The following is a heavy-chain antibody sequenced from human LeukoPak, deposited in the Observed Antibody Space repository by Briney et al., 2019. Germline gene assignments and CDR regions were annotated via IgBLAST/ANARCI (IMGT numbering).Heavy chain of an antibody. D-gene: IGHD3-10*01. CDR2: ITPSGGST. J-gene: IGHJ5*02. CDR1: GYTFTTYY. CDR3: ARDRYASGSYYNPNNCFDP. V-gene: IGHV1-46*01. Sequence: ASVKVSCKASGYTFTTYYMHWVRQAPGQGLEWMGIITPSGGSTSYAQKFQGRVTMTRDMSTSTVYTDLSSLRSEDTAVYYCARDRYASGSYYNPNNCFDPWGQGTLVTVSS.